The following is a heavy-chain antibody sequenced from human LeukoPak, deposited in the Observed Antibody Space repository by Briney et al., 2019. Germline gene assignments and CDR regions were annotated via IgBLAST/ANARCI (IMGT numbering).Heavy chain of an antibody. D-gene: IGHD3-22*01. V-gene: IGHV1-2*02. CDR1: GYTFTGYY. Sequence: ASVTVSCKASGYTFTGYYMHWVRQAPGQGLEWMGWINPNSGGTNYAQKFQGRVTMTRDTSISTAYMELSRLRSDDTAVYYCARRGYYYDSSGSPRDDAFDIWGQGTMVTVSS. CDR3: ARRGYYYDSSGSPRDDAFDI. J-gene: IGHJ3*02. CDR2: INPNSGGT.